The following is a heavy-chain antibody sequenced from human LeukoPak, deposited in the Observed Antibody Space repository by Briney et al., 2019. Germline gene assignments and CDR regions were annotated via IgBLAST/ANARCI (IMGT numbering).Heavy chain of an antibody. D-gene: IGHD3-10*01. V-gene: IGHV4-30-2*01. J-gene: IGHJ4*02. CDR3: ARANGYYGSGVPYFDY. Sequence: PQTLSLTCVVSGGSISSGDYSWNWIRQPPGKGLEWIGYMYHSGSTSYNPSLKSRVTISVERSKNQFSLKLTSVTAADAALYYCARANGYYGSGVPYFDYWGQGTLVTVSS. CDR2: MYHSGST. CDR1: GGSISSGDYS.